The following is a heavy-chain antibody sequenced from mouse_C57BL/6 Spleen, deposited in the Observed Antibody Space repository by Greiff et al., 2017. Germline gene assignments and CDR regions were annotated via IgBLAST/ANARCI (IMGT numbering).Heavy chain of an antibody. J-gene: IGHJ4*01. CDR1: GFNIKNTY. V-gene: IGHV14-3*01. Sequence: EVQLQESVAELVRPGASVKLSCTASGFNIKNTYMHWVKQRPEQGLEWIGRIDPANGNTKYAPKFQGKSTITADTSSNTAYLQLSSLTSEDTAIYYCARSERGSYYAMDYWGQGTSVTVSS. CDR2: IDPANGNT. CDR3: ARSERGSYYAMDY.